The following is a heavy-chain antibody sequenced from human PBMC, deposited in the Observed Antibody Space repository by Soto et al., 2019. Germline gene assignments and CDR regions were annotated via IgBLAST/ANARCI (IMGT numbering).Heavy chain of an antibody. CDR2: IKSKTDGGTT. CDR1: GFTFSNAW. J-gene: IGHJ6*02. V-gene: IGHV3-15*07. D-gene: IGHD3-3*01. Sequence: GGSLRLSCAASGFTFSNAWMNWVRQAPGKGLEWVGRIKSKTDGGTTDYAAPVKGRFTIPRDDSKNTLYLQMNSLKTEDTAVNYCTTDRGSLHLPGSLFEFWSGRKDPYVMDVWAQRTTVTVSS. CDR3: TTDRGSLHLPGSLFEFWSGRKDPYVMDV.